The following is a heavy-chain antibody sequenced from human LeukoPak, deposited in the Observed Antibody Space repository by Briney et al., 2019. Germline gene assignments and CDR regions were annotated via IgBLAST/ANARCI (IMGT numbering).Heavy chain of an antibody. D-gene: IGHD6-19*01. Sequence: PSETLSLTCTVSGGSVSSGSYYWSWIRQPPGKGLEWIGYIYYSGSTNYNPSLKSRVTISIDTSKSQFSLKLSSVTAADTAVYYCARAGYSTGWSGGRYYSYGLDVWGQGTTITVSS. CDR1: GGSVSSGSYY. J-gene: IGHJ6*02. V-gene: IGHV4-61*01. CDR3: ARAGYSTGWSGGRYYSYGLDV. CDR2: IYYSGST.